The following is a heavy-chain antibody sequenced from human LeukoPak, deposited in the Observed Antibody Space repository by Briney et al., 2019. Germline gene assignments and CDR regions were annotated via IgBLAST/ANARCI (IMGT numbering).Heavy chain of an antibody. CDR2: ISYDGSNK. D-gene: IGHD3-3*01. V-gene: IGHV3-30*01. Sequence: GGSLRLSCAASGFTFSSYAMHWVRQAPGKGLEWVAVISYDGSNKYYADSVKGRFTISRDNSKNTLYLQMNSLRAEDTAVYYCARDQYYDFWSGYSSAFDYWGQETLVTVSS. CDR1: GFTFSSYA. CDR3: ARDQYYDFWSGYSSAFDY. J-gene: IGHJ4*02.